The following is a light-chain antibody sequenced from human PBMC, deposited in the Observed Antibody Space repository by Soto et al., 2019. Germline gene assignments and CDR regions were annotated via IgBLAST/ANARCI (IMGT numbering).Light chain of an antibody. V-gene: IGKV3-20*01. CDR3: QQYGSSAT. J-gene: IGKJ4*01. CDR2: GAS. CDR1: QNVNSSF. Sequence: EVVFTQSPVTLXXSPWERATLSCRASQNVNSSFLAWYQQKPGQAPRLLISGASNRATGIPDRFSGSGSGTDFTLTITRLEPEDFAVYYCQQYGSSATFGGGTKVDIK.